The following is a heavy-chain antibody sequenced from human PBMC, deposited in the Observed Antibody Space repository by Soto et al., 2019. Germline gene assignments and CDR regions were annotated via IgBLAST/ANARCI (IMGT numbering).Heavy chain of an antibody. Sequence: ASVKVSCKASGFNFAGYFLHWVRQAPGQGLEWMGWINPNIGATEDAQKFQGRVTMTWDTSIKTAYMELVSLRFDDMAVYYCARRVWGSSQELECWGKKTRVIASS. D-gene: IGHD3-16*01. J-gene: IGHJ4*02. CDR2: INPNIGAT. CDR3: ARRVWGSSQELEC. CDR1: GFNFAGYF. V-gene: IGHV1-2*02.